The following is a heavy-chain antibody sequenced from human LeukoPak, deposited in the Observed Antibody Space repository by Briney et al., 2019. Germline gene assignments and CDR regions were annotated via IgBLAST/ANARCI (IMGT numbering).Heavy chain of an antibody. D-gene: IGHD6-13*01. Sequence: PSETLSLTCTVSGGSISSYYWSWIRQPPGKGLEWIGHIYYSGSTNYNPSLKSRVTISVDTSKSQFSLKLSSVTAADTAVYYCARSPVRIAAPGRGFDYWGQGTLVTVSS. CDR1: GGSISSYY. CDR3: ARSPVRIAAPGRGFDY. J-gene: IGHJ4*02. CDR2: IYYSGST. V-gene: IGHV4-59*01.